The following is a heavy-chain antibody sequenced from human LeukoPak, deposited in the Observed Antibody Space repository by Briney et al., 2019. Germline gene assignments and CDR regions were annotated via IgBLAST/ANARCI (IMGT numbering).Heavy chain of an antibody. CDR3: ANDYRSGGSCYVFDY. V-gene: IGHV3-23*01. CDR2: ISGSGGST. CDR1: GFTFSSYA. J-gene: IGHJ4*02. Sequence: GGSLRLSCAASGFTFSSYAMSWVRQAPGKGLEWVSAISGSGGSTYYADSVKGRFTISRDNSKNTLYLQMNSLRAEDTAVYYCANDYRSGGSCYVFDYWGQGTLVTVSS. D-gene: IGHD2-15*01.